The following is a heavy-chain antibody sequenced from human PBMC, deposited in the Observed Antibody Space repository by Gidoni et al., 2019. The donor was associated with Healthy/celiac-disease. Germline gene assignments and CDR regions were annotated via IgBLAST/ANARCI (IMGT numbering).Heavy chain of an antibody. Sequence: EVQLLESGGGLVQPGGSLRLSCAASGFTFSSYAMSWVRQAPGKGLEWVSAISGSGGSTYYADSVKGRFTISRDNSKNTLYLQMNSLRAEDTAVYYCAKTIGYCSSTSCYAGEYFDYWGQGTLVTVSS. CDR1: GFTFSSYA. CDR2: ISGSGGST. CDR3: AKTIGYCSSTSCYAGEYFDY. D-gene: IGHD2-2*01. J-gene: IGHJ4*02. V-gene: IGHV3-23*01.